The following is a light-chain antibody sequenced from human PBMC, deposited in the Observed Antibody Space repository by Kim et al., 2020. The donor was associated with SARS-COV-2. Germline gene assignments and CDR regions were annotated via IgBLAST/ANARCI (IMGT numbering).Light chain of an antibody. CDR2: GAS. Sequence: FSPGERATLSCRASHSFSSSYLAWYQQKPGQAPRLLIYGASSRATGIPDRFSGSGSGTDFTLTISRLEPEDFAVYYCQQYGTSPKTFGQGTKLEI. V-gene: IGKV3-20*01. CDR3: QQYGTSPKT. CDR1: HSFSSSY. J-gene: IGKJ2*01.